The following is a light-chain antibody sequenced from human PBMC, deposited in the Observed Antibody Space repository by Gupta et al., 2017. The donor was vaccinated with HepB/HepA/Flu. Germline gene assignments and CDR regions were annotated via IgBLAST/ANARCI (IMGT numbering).Light chain of an antibody. CDR3: CSDAGTYVYV. V-gene: IGLV2-11*01. J-gene: IGLJ1*01. Sequence: SALTQPRSVSGSPGQSVTISCTGTSSDVGSDNHVSWYQQHPGKAPKLMIFDVTKRPSGVPDRFSGSKSDNTASLTISGLQAEDEADYFCCSDAGTYVYVFGTGTKVTVL. CDR2: DVT. CDR1: SSDVGSDNH.